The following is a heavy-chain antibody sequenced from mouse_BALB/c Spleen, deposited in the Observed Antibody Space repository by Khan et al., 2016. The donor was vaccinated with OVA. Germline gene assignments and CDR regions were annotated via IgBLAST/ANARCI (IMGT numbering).Heavy chain of an antibody. Sequence: EVQLQESGPGLVKPSQSLSLTCTVTGYSITSDYAWNWIRQFPGNKLEWMGYISSSGRTSYNPSLKSRISITRDTSKNQFFLQLHSVTTEDTATYYCARSVTITTVVATDFDYWGQGTTLTVSS. CDR1: GYSITSDYA. CDR2: ISSSGRT. J-gene: IGHJ2*01. V-gene: IGHV3-2*02. D-gene: IGHD1-1*01. CDR3: ARSVTITTVVATDFDY.